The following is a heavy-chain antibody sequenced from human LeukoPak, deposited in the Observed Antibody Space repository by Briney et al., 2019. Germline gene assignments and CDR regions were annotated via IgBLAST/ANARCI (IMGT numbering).Heavy chain of an antibody. Sequence: GESLKISCKGSGYNFKTYWVAWVRQMPGKGLEWMGIIHPVDSDIRYSPSFQGQVTISADKSISTAYLQWSSLKASDTAMYYCARGSSSFNWFDPWGQGTLVTVSS. CDR3: ARGSSSFNWFDP. CDR2: IHPVDSDI. D-gene: IGHD6-6*01. J-gene: IGHJ5*02. V-gene: IGHV5-51*01. CDR1: GYNFKTYW.